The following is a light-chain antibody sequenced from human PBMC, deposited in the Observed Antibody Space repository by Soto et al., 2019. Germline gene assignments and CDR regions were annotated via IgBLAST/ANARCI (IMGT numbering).Light chain of an antibody. V-gene: IGKV3-11*01. J-gene: IGKJ5*01. CDR3: QRRSSWPIT. CDR1: QSVSSS. Sequence: ENVLTQSPGTLSLSPGERATLSCRARQSVSSSLAWYQQKPGQAPRLLIYDASNRATGIPARFSGSGSGTDFTLTISILEAEVVAYYCCQRRSSWPITFGQGTRLEIK. CDR2: DAS.